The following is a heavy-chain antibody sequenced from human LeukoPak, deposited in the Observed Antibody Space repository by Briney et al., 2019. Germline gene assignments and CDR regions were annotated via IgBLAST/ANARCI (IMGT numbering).Heavy chain of an antibody. J-gene: IGHJ6*03. Sequence: GASVKVSCKASGYTFSSYGFSWVRQAPGQGLEWMGWISGYKGNTNYAQKLQGRITMTTDTSTNTAYMELRSLRSDDTAVYYCARSHGDYVVYHYMDVWAKGTTVTVSS. CDR3: ARSHGDYVVYHYMDV. V-gene: IGHV1-18*04. D-gene: IGHD4-17*01. CDR2: ISGYKGNT. CDR1: GYTFSSYG.